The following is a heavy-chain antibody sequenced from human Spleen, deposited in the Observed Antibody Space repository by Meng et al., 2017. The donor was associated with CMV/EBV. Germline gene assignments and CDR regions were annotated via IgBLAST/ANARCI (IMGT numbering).Heavy chain of an antibody. CDR1: GYTFTSYD. V-gene: IGHV1-8*01. CDR2: MNPNSGNT. D-gene: IGHD2-2*01. Sequence: ASVKVSCKASGYTFTSYDINWVRQATGQGLEWMGWMNPNSGNTGYAQKLQGRVTMTTDTSTSTAYMELRSLRSDDTAVYYCARDIGGAVVVPAAIIGMDVWGQGTTVTVSS. CDR3: ARDIGGAVVVPAAIIGMDV. J-gene: IGHJ6*02.